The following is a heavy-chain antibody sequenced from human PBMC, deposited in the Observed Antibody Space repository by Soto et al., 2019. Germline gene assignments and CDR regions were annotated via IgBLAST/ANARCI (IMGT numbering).Heavy chain of an antibody. D-gene: IGHD3-22*01. CDR1: GGSISSGDYY. CDR2: IYYSGST. CDR3: ARSRGGYFDY. Sequence: PSETLSLTCTVSGGSISSGDYYWSWIRQPPGKGLEWIGYIYYSGSTYYNQSLRSRVTISVDTSKNQFSLKLSSVTAADTAVYYCARSRGGYFDYWGQGTLVTVSS. V-gene: IGHV4-30-4*02. J-gene: IGHJ4*02.